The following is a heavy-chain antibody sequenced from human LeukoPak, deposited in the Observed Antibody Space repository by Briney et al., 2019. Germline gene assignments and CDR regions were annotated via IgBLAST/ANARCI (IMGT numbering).Heavy chain of an antibody. CDR3: ARLSKGRYFDYIFDY. V-gene: IGHV4-39*01. J-gene: IGHJ4*02. CDR2: LYYSGST. D-gene: IGHD3-9*01. Sequence: PSETLSLTCTVSGGSVSSTEFSWGWIRQPPGKGLQWVGNLYYSGSTSYHPSLNSRVTMSVDTSKNQSSLKMTSVTAADTAVYYCARLSKGRYFDYIFDYWGQGSLVTVSS. CDR1: GGSVSSTEFS.